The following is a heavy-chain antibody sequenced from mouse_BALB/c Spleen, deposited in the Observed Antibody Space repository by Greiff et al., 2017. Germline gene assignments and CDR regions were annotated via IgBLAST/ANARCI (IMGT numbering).Heavy chain of an antibody. CDR3: ARDINPFYGSTYYAMDY. Sequence: DVKLQESGGGLVQPGGSLRLSCATSGFTFTDYYMSWVRQPPGKALEWLGFIRNKANGYTTEYSASVKGRFTISRDNSQSILYLQMNTLRAEDSATYYCARDINPFYGSTYYAMDYWGQGTSVTVSS. D-gene: IGHD1-1*01. J-gene: IGHJ4*01. CDR2: IRNKANGYTT. CDR1: GFTFTDYY. V-gene: IGHV7-3*02.